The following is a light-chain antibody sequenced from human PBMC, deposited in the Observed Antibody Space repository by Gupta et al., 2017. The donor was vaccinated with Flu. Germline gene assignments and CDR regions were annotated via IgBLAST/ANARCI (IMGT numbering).Light chain of an antibody. CDR1: QRIGTQ. CDR3: QQRANWPLT. J-gene: IGKJ4*01. CDR2: DAF. Sequence: EIVLTQSPATLSLSPGERVTLSCRASQRIGTQLAWYQHKPGQAPSLLIYDAFNRATGVPARFIGGGSETDFTLTIISLEPEDFAVYYCQQRANWPLTFGGGTKVEI. V-gene: IGKV3-11*01.